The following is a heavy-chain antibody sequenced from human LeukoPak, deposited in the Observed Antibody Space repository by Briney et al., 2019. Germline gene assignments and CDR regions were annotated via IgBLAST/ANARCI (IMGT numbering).Heavy chain of an antibody. D-gene: IGHD6-19*01. CDR3: ARGSSGREYYYYYYMDV. V-gene: IGHV4-4*07. Sequence: PSETLSLTCTVSGGSITSYYWSWIRQPAGKGLEWIGRIYTSGSTNYNPSLKSRVTISVDTSKNQFSLKLSSVTAADTAVYYCARGSSGREYYYYYYMDVWGKGTTVTVSS. J-gene: IGHJ6*03. CDR2: IYTSGST. CDR1: GGSITSYY.